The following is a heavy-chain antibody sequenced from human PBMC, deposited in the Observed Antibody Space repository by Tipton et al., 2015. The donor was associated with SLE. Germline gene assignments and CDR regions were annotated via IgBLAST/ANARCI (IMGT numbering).Heavy chain of an antibody. CDR3: ARVRGPEDI. V-gene: IGHV4-59*01. Sequence: TLSLTCAVYGGSFSGYYWSWIRQPPGKGLEWIGYIYYSGSTNYNPSLKSRVTISVDTSKNQFSLKLSSVTAADTAVYYCARVRGPEDIWGQGTMVTVSS. CDR2: IYYSGST. CDR1: GGSFSGYY. J-gene: IGHJ3*02.